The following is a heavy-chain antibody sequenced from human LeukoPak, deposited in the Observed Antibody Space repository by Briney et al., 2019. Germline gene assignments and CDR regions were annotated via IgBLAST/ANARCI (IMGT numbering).Heavy chain of an antibody. CDR1: GFTFSSYW. CDR3: AAIYSSGYPSFDY. J-gene: IGHJ4*02. CDR2: IKQDGSEK. Sequence: GGSLRLSCAASGFTFSSYWMSWVRQAPGKGLGWVANIKQDGSEKYYVDSVKGRFTISRDNAKNSLYLQMNSLRAEDTAVYYCAAIYSSGYPSFDYWGQGTLVTVSS. V-gene: IGHV3-7*01. D-gene: IGHD3-22*01.